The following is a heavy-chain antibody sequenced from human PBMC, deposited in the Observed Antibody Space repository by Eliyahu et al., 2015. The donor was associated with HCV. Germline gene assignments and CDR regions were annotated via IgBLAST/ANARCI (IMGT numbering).Heavy chain of an antibody. CDR3: ARGGSSWSLGPMDYYYYGMDV. CDR2: IYYSGST. CDR1: GGSISSYX. D-gene: IGHD6-13*01. Sequence: QVQLQESGPGLVKPSETLSLTCTVSGGSISSYXWSWIRQPPGKGLEWXGYIYYSGSTNYNPSLKSRVTISVDTSKNQFSLKLSSVTAADTAVYYCARGGSSWSLGPMDYYYYGMDVWGQGTTVTVSS. V-gene: IGHV4-59*01. J-gene: IGHJ6*02.